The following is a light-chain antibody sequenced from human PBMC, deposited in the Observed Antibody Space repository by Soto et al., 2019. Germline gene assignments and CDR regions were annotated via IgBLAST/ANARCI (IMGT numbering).Light chain of an antibody. Sequence: QSALTQPPSASGSPGQSVTMSWTGTSSDVGGYDYVSWYQQHPGKAPKLMIYEVTKRPSGVPDRFSGSKSGNTASLTVSGLQAEDEADYYCSSYAGSNNFVFGTGTKVTVL. CDR3: SSYAGSNNFV. CDR1: SSDVGGYDY. J-gene: IGLJ1*01. V-gene: IGLV2-8*01. CDR2: EVT.